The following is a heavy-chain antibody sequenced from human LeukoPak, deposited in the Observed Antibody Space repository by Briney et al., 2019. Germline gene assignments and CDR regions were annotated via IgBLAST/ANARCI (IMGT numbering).Heavy chain of an antibody. D-gene: IGHD6-13*01. CDR1: GFTFSSYS. V-gene: IGHV3-23*01. CDR3: AKDSSNWYYMDV. CDR2: ISYGGDFK. Sequence: GGSLRLSCSASGFTFSSYSMTWVRQAPGKGLEWVSGISYGGDFKYYADSMKGRFTIPRDDSKSTLYLQMNSPRAEDTAVYYCAKDSSNWYYMDVWGRGTTVTVS. J-gene: IGHJ6*03.